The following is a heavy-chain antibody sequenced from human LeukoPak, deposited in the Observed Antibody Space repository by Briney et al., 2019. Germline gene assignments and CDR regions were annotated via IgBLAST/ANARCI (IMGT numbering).Heavy chain of an antibody. J-gene: IGHJ4*02. V-gene: IGHV4-38-2*01. CDR2: IYRSGST. CDR1: GYPISSNYY. CDR3: ARHGSGFTATYYFDY. D-gene: IGHD4-11*01. Sequence: SETLSLTCAVSGYPISSNYYWGWIRQPPGKGLEWIGSIYRSGSTYYNPSLKSRVTISVDTSKNQFSLKLSSVTAADTAVYYCARHGSGFTATYYFDYWGQGTLVTVSS.